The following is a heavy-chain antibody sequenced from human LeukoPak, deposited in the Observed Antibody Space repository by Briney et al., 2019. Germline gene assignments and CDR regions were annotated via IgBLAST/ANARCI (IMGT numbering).Heavy chain of an antibody. CDR1: GYTFTDYY. V-gene: IGHV1-2*02. CDR2: INPNSGGT. Sequence: GASVTVSFKASGYTFTDYYMHWVRQAPGQGVEWMGWINPNSGGTNYAQKFQGRVTMTRDTSISTAYMDLSRLRSDDTAVYYCASAGTYYGSGSPADAFDIWGQGTMVTVSS. J-gene: IGHJ3*02. CDR3: ASAGTYYGSGSPADAFDI. D-gene: IGHD3-10*01.